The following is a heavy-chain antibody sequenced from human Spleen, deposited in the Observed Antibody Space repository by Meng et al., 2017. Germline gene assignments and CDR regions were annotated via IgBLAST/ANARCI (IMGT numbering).Heavy chain of an antibody. CDR3: ARGPADIVVVVAATLLDY. J-gene: IGHJ4*02. Sequence: VALQQWVAGLLNPSETLSLAVASYVGAFSGYYWSWIRQPPGKGLEWIGEINHSGSTNYNPSLKSRVTISVDTSKNQFSLKLSSVTAADTAVYYCARGPADIVVVVAATLLDYWGQGTLVTVSS. D-gene: IGHD2-15*01. V-gene: IGHV4-34*01. CDR2: INHSGST. CDR1: VGAFSGYY.